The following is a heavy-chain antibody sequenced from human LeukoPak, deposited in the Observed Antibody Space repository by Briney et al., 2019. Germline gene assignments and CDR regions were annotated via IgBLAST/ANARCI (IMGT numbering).Heavy chain of an antibody. D-gene: IGHD3-9*01. CDR1: GFTFSSYA. Sequence: PGGSLRLSCAASGFTFSSYAMHWVRQAPGKGLEWVAVISYDGSNKYYADSVKGRFTISRDNSKNTLYLQMNSLRAEDTAVYYCARGDYDILTGFGQNPGNDYWGQGTLVTVPS. CDR2: ISYDGSNK. V-gene: IGHV3-30*04. CDR3: ARGDYDILTGFGQNPGNDY. J-gene: IGHJ4*02.